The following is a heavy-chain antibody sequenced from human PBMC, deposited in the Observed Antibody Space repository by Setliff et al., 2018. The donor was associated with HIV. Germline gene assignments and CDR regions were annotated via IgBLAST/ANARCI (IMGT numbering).Heavy chain of an antibody. Sequence: SETLSLTCTVSGDSISGYYWSWVRQPPGKGLEWIGYISPTGNTNYNPSLKSRVTISTDTSKNQFSLKLTSVTAADTAVYYCARGGTSSNWFGPWGQGTLVTVSS. CDR3: ARGGTSSNWFGP. D-gene: IGHD2-2*01. CDR1: GDSISGYY. V-gene: IGHV4-59*01. CDR2: ISPTGNT. J-gene: IGHJ5*02.